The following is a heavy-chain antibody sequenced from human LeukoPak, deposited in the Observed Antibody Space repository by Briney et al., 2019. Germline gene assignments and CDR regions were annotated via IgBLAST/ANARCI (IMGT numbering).Heavy chain of an antibody. D-gene: IGHD6-13*01. Sequence: ASVKVSCKASGYSFTGYYIHWVQQAPGQGLEWMGWIHPNNGGTSYAQKFQGRVTMTRDTSISTAYMELSSLRSDDTAMYYCAREISAVYYYWGQGTLVTVSS. V-gene: IGHV1-2*02. CDR3: AREISAVYYY. CDR2: IHPNNGGT. J-gene: IGHJ4*02. CDR1: GYSFTGYY.